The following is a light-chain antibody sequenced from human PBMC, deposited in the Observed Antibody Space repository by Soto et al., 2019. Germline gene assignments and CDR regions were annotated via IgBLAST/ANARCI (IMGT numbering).Light chain of an antibody. Sequence: DLQMTQSPSSLSASVGDRVTIICRASQSTSTYLNWYHQGPGKAPEHLIYVASSFQSGVPSRFGGSGSGTDFTLTSTSLQPEDFASYYSPQSDSTLRSTFGQGTKLKIK. CDR1: QSTSTY. CDR2: VAS. J-gene: IGKJ2*01. CDR3: PQSDSTLRST. V-gene: IGKV1-39*01.